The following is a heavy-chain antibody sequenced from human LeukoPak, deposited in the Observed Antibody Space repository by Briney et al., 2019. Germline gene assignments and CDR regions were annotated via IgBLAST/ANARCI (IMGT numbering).Heavy chain of an antibody. CDR2: ISWNSGSI. Sequence: GRSLRLSCAASGFTFDDYAMHWVRQAPGKGLEWVSGISWNSGSIGYADSVKGRFTISRDNAKNSLYLQMNSLRAEDTAVYYCARVVTGVIDYWGQGTLVTVSS. D-gene: IGHD7-27*01. CDR1: GFTFDDYA. V-gene: IGHV3-9*01. J-gene: IGHJ4*02. CDR3: ARVVTGVIDY.